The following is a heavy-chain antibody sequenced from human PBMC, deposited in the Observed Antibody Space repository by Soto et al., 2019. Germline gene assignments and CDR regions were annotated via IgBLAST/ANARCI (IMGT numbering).Heavy chain of an antibody. CDR1: GGSISSYY. CDR2: IYYSGST. CDR3: ARRPQLWNHYDYYGMDV. V-gene: IGHV4-59*01. Sequence: SETLSLTCTVSGGSISSYYWSWIRQPPGKGLEWIGYIYYSGSTNYNPSLKSRVTISVDTSKNQFSLKLSSVTAADTAVYYCARRPQLWNHYDYYGMDVWGQGTTVTVSS. D-gene: IGHD5-18*01. J-gene: IGHJ6*02.